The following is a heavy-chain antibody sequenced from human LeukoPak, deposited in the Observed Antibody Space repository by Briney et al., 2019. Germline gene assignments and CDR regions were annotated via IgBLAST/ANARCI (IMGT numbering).Heavy chain of an antibody. Sequence: KPSETLSLTCTVSGGTISSYYWNWIRQPPGKGLEWIRYIHYSGSTKYNPSLKSRVTISVDTSKNQFSLKLSSVTAADTAVYYCARWYSSGWAFDYWGQGTLVTVSS. J-gene: IGHJ4*02. CDR1: GGTISSYY. CDR2: IHYSGST. V-gene: IGHV4-59*08. CDR3: ARWYSSGWAFDY. D-gene: IGHD6-19*01.